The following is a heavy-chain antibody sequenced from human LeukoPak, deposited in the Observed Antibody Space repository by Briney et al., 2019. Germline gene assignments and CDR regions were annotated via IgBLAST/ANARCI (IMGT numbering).Heavy chain of an antibody. Sequence: PGGSLRLSCAASGFTFSSYAMHWVRQAPGKGLEWVAVISYDGSNKYYADSVKGRFTISRDNSKYTLYLQMNSLRAEDTAVYYCAGRSAGSYLDWGQGTLVTVSS. D-gene: IGHD3-10*01. J-gene: IGHJ4*02. V-gene: IGHV3-30-3*01. CDR1: GFTFSSYA. CDR2: ISYDGSNK. CDR3: AGRSAGSYLD.